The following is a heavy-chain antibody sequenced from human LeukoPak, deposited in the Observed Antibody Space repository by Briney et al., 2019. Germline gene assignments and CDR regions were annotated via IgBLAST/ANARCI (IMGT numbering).Heavy chain of an antibody. V-gene: IGHV3-48*04. CDR1: GFTFSSYS. Sequence: GGSLRLSCAASGFTFSSYSMNWVRQAPGKGLEWVSYISSSGSTIYYADSVKGRFTISRDNAKNSLYLQMNSLRAEDTAVYYCASGKRQYQLLDYYYYGMDVWGQGTTVTVSS. D-gene: IGHD2-2*01. J-gene: IGHJ6*02. CDR2: ISSSGSTI. CDR3: ASGKRQYQLLDYYYYGMDV.